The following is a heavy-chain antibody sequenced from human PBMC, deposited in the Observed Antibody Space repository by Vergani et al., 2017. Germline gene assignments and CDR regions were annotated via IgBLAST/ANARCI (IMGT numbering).Heavy chain of an antibody. CDR2: IKQDGREK. CDR3: AGVEVLLWFGEFDGYFDY. Sequence: EVQLVESGGGLVQPGGSLRLSCAASGFTFSSYWMSWVRQAPGKGLEWVANIKQDGREKYYVDSVKGRFTISGDNAKNSLYLQMNSLRAEDTAVYYCAGVEVLLWFGEFDGYFDYWGQGTLVTVSS. D-gene: IGHD3-10*01. CDR1: GFTFSSYW. J-gene: IGHJ4*02. V-gene: IGHV3-7*03.